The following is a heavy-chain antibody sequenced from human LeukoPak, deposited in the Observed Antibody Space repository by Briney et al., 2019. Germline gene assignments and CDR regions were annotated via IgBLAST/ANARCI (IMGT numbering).Heavy chain of an antibody. V-gene: IGHV3-21*01. Sequence: GGSLRLSCAASGFTFSSYSVNWVRQAPGKGLEGVSSSSSSSSYIYYADSVKGRFTISRDNAKNSLYLQMNSLRAEDTAVYYCARGGDIVVVVAATPDYWGQGTLVTVSS. CDR3: ARGGDIVVVVAATPDY. J-gene: IGHJ4*02. CDR2: SSSSSSYI. D-gene: IGHD2-15*01. CDR1: GFTFSSYS.